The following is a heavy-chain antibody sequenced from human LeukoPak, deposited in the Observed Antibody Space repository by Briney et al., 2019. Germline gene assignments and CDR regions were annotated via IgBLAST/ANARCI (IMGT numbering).Heavy chain of an antibody. D-gene: IGHD5-24*01. J-gene: IGHJ6*03. Sequence: GGSLRLSCAASGFTFSSYAMSWVRQAPGKGLEWVSAISGGGGSTYYADSVKGRFTISRDNSKNTLYLQMNSLRAEDTAVYYCAGARLQQDYFYYYYYMDVWGKGTTVTVSS. V-gene: IGHV3-23*01. CDR1: GFTFSSYA. CDR2: ISGGGGST. CDR3: AGARLQQDYFYYYYYMDV.